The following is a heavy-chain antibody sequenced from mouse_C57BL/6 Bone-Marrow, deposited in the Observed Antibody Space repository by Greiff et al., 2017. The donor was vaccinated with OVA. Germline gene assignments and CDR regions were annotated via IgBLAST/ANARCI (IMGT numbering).Heavy chain of an antibody. V-gene: IGHV1-5*01. Sequence: EVQLQQSGTVLARPGASVKMSCKTSGYTFTSYWMHWVKQRPGQGLEWIGAIYPGNSDTSYNQKFKGKAKLTAVTSASTAYMELSSLTNEDSAVYYSTLLWHYWYFDVWGTGTTVTVSS. CDR3: TLLWHYWYFDV. CDR1: GYTFTSYW. J-gene: IGHJ1*03. D-gene: IGHD2-10*01. CDR2: IYPGNSDT.